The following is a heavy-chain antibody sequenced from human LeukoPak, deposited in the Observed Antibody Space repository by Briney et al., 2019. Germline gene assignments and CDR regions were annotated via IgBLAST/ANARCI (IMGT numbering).Heavy chain of an antibody. J-gene: IGHJ4*02. D-gene: IGHD2/OR15-2a*01. Sequence: PGGSWRLSCAASGFTFSSNGRNWVRQAQGKGLEWLAFISYDGSNQNYADSVKGRFTISRDNSKNTVYLQQSSLRAEDTAVYYCARDRLRAFYYFDSWGQGTLVTVSS. V-gene: IGHV3-30*03. CDR1: GFTFSSNG. CDR3: ARDRLRAFYYFDS. CDR2: ISYDGSNQ.